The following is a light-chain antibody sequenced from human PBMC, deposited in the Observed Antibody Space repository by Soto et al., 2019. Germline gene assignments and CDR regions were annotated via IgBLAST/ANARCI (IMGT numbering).Light chain of an antibody. V-gene: IGLV2-14*03. J-gene: IGLJ1*01. CDR1: GSDIGTYNY. CDR2: DVT. Sequence: QSALTQPASVSGSPGQAITISCTGTGSDIGTYNYVSWYQHHPGKAPKFIIYDVTNRPSGVSDRFSGSKSGNTASLTISGLQAEDEADYFCKSYTGAGTYVFGLGPKVT. CDR3: KSYTGAGTYV.